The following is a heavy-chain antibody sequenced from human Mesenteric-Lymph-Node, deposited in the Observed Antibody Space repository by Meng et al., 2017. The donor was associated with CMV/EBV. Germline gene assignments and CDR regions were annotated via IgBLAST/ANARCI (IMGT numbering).Heavy chain of an antibody. V-gene: IGHV3-66*02. J-gene: IGHJ5*02. D-gene: IGHD2-21*01. CDR1: GFTFSSYS. CDR2: IYSGGST. Sequence: GESLKISCAASGFTFSSYSMNWVRQAPGKGLEWVSVIYSGGSTYYADSVKGRFTISRDNSKNTLYLQVNSLRAEDTAVYYCGAGSTYCGGDCLGPWGQGTLVTVSS. CDR3: GAGSTYCGGDCLGP.